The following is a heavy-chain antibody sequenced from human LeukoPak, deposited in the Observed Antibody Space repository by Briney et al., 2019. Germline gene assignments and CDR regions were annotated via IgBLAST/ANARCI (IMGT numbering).Heavy chain of an antibody. CDR1: GGSISSYY. V-gene: IGHV4-59*08. Sequence: SETLSLTCTVSGGSISSYYWIWIRQPPGKGLEWIGYIYYSGSTNYNPSLKSRVTISVDTSKNQFSLKLSSVTAADTAVYYCAGKGVVTAPGVFDLWGRGTLVTVSS. D-gene: IGHD2-21*02. CDR3: AGKGVVTAPGVFDL. CDR2: IYYSGST. J-gene: IGHJ2*01.